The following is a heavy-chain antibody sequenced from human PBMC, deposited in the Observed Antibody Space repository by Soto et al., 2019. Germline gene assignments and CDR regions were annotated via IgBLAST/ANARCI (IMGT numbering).Heavy chain of an antibody. J-gene: IGHJ6*03. CDR2: INTYNGDT. V-gene: IGHV1-18*01. CDR3: ARGPVDYDILRNRRSYYQYYYMDV. Sequence: ASVKVSCKASGYTFDRYIINWVRQAPGQGLEWMGWINTYNGDTNYAQRFQGRVSMTTETSTTTVYMELGSLTSDDTAVYYCARGPVDYDILRNRRSYYQYYYMDVWGKGTTVTVSS. CDR1: GYTFDRYI. D-gene: IGHD3-9*01.